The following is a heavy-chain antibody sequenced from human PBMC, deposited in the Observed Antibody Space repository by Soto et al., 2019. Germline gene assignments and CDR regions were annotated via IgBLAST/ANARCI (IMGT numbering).Heavy chain of an antibody. CDR2: ISGSGGST. CDR1: GFTFSSYA. J-gene: IGHJ6*02. CDR3: AKEVYDQLLFPYYYYGMDV. D-gene: IGHD2-2*01. Sequence: GGSLRLSCAASGFTFSSYAMSWVRQAPGKGLEWVSAISGSGGSTYYADSVKGRFTFSRDNSKNALYLQMNSLRAEDTAVYYCAKEVYDQLLFPYYYYGMDVWGQGTTVTVSS. V-gene: IGHV3-23*01.